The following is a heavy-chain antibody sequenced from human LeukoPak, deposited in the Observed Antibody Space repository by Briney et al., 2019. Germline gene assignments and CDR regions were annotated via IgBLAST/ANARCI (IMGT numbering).Heavy chain of an antibody. D-gene: IGHD6-19*01. V-gene: IGHV3-9*01. J-gene: IGHJ4*02. Sequence: GGSLRLSCAASGFTFDDYAMHWVRQAPGKGLEWVSGISWNSGSIAYADSVKRRFTISRDNAKKSLYLQMNSLRPEDTALYYCAKDIRTVSGTGGFDQRGQGTLVTVSS. CDR3: AKDIRTVSGTGGFDQ. CDR2: ISWNSGSI. CDR1: GFTFDDYA.